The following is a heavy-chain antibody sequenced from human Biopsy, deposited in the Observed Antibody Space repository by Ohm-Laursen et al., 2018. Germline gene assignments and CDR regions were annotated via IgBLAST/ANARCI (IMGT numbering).Heavy chain of an antibody. CDR3: ARALGGYDLSAYYIDS. D-gene: IGHD3-22*01. V-gene: IGHV4-59*01. CDR1: GDSLSSYF. CDR2: IHNSGST. Sequence: GTLSLTCTVSGDSLSSYFWSWIRQPPGKGLEWIGFIHNSGSTDHNPSLKSRVTVSMDASNNDLSLKLTSVTAADTAVYYCARALGGYDLSAYYIDSWGQGTLVTVSS. J-gene: IGHJ4*02.